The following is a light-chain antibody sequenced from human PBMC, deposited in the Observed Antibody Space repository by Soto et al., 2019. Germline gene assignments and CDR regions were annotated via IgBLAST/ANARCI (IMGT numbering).Light chain of an antibody. Sequence: DIVMTQSPDSLAVSLGERATINCKSSQNILYSSNNKNYLAWYQQKPGQPPKLLIYWASTRESGVPDRFSGSGSGTDFTLTISSLQAEDVAVYYCQQYYDIPRTFGQGTKVDIK. V-gene: IGKV4-1*01. J-gene: IGKJ1*01. CDR1: QNILYSSNNKNY. CDR2: WAS. CDR3: QQYYDIPRT.